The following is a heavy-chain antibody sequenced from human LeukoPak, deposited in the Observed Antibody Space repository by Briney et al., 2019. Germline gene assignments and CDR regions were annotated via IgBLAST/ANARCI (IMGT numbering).Heavy chain of an antibody. CDR1: GGSISSYY. Sequence: NPSETLSLTCTVSGGSISSYYWSWIRQPPGKGLEWIGYIYYSGSTNYNPSLKSRVTISVDTSKNQFSLKLSSVTAADTAVYYCARDNKSVGELSYYYYMDVWGKGTTVTISS. J-gene: IGHJ6*03. CDR2: IYYSGST. V-gene: IGHV4-59*01. D-gene: IGHD3-10*01. CDR3: ARDNKSVGELSYYYYMDV.